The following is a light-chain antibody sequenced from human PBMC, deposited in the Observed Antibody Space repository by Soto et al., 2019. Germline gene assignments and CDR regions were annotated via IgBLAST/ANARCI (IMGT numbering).Light chain of an antibody. J-gene: IGLJ1*01. V-gene: IGLV1-40*01. Sequence: QSVLTQPPSVSGAPGQRGTISCTGSSSNIGAGYDVHWYQQLPGTAPKLLIYGNSNRPSGVPDRFSGSKSGTSASLAITGLQAEDEADYYCQSYDSSLSGLYVFGPGTRSPS. CDR3: QSYDSSLSGLYV. CDR2: GNS. CDR1: SSNIGAGYD.